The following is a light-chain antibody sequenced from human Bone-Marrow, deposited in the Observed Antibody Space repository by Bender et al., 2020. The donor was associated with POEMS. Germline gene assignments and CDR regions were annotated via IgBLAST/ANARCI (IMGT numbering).Light chain of an antibody. CDR2: DVT. CDR3: CSYAGNYIVI. V-gene: IGLV2-11*01. Sequence: QSALTQPRSVSGSPGQSVTISCTGTSSDVGGYSHVSWYQQHPGQAPKLMIYDVTILPSGISHRFSGSKSGNTASLTISGLQAEDEADFYCCSYAGNYIVIFGGGTKLTVL. CDR1: SSDVGGYSH. J-gene: IGLJ2*01.